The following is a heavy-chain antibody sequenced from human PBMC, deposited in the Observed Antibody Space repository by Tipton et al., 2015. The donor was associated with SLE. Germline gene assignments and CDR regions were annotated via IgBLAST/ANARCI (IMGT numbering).Heavy chain of an antibody. J-gene: IGHJ4*02. V-gene: IGHV4-39*07. Sequence: TLSLTCTVSGGSISSYYWSWIRQPPGKGLEWIGSIYYSGSTYYNPSLKSRVTISVDTSKNQFSLKLSSVTAADTAVYYCARSGFFDYWGQGTLVTVSS. CDR3: ARSGFFDY. CDR2: IYYSGST. CDR1: GGSISSYY.